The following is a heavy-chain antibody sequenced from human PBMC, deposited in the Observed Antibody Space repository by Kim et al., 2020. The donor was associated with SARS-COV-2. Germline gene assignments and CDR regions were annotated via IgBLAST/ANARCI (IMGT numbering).Heavy chain of an antibody. CDR3: ARSEGATTQPAY. D-gene: IGHD1-26*01. J-gene: IGHJ4*02. V-gene: IGHV3-30*01. Sequence: YYADTVKGRFTISTENSKNTMYLQMKNMRAEDTALYYCARSEGATTQPAYSGQGTLVTVSS.